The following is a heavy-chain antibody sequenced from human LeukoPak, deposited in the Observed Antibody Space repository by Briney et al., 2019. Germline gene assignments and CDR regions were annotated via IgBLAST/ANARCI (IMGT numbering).Heavy chain of an antibody. J-gene: IGHJ4*02. CDR1: GYTFTGYY. D-gene: IGHD3-3*01. CDR3: ARAYDFWSGSFDY. CDR2: INPNSGST. V-gene: IGHV1-2*06. Sequence: ASVKVSCKASGYTFTGYYMHWVRQAPGQGLEWMGRINPNSGSTNYAQKFQGRVTMTRDTSISTAYMELSRLRSDDTAVYYCARAYDFWSGSFDYWGQGTLVTVSS.